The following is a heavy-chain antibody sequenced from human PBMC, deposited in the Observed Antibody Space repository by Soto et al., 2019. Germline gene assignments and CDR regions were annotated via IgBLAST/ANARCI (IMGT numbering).Heavy chain of an antibody. J-gene: IGHJ6*03. CDR1: GGSINNFY. CDR3: ARVRGLVRHAFHYDLDV. D-gene: IGHD2-2*01. CDR2: IYPSGKS. Sequence: QVWLQESGPGLVKASETLSLTCTVLGGSINNFYWSWVRQSAGRGLEWIGRIYPSGKSNYNPSLKSRVTMSVDTSKNQFSLRLTPVTAADTAIYYCARVRGLVRHAFHYDLDVWGLGTTVTVYS. V-gene: IGHV4-4*07.